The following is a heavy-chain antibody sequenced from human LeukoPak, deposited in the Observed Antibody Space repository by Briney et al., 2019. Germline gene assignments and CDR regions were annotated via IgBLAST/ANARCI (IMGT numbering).Heavy chain of an antibody. D-gene: IGHD6-13*01. CDR2: INPSGGSP. CDR3: ARDSSSWYYFDY. CDR1: GYTFISNY. Sequence: GASVKVSCKAYGYTFISNYLNWVRQAPGQGLEWVGIINPSGGSPSYAQKFQGRVTMTRDMSTSTVYMELSSLRSEDTAVYYCARDSSSWYYFDYWGQGTLVTVSS. J-gene: IGHJ4*02. V-gene: IGHV1-46*01.